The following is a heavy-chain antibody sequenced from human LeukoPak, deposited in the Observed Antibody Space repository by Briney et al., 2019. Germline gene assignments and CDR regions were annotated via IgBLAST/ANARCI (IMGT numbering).Heavy chain of an antibody. CDR1: GFTFSTYE. D-gene: IGHD2-2*01. CDR2: ISSGGSAI. CDR3: ARRYCSTTSCLLDY. Sequence: GGSLRLSCAASGFTFSTYEMSWVRQAPGKVLECVSYISSGGSAIYYADSVKGRFTISRDNAKNSLYLQMNSLRAEDTAVYYCARRYCSTTSCLLDYWGQGTLVTVSS. V-gene: IGHV3-48*03. J-gene: IGHJ4*02.